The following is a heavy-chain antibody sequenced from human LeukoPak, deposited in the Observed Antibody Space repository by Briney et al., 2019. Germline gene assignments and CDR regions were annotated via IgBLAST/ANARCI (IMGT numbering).Heavy chain of an antibody. CDR2: IRYDGSNK. CDR1: GFTFSSYG. Sequence: GGSLRLSCAASGFTFSSYGMHWVRQAPGKGLEWVAFIRYDGSNKYYADSVKGRFTISRDNSKNTLYLQMNSLRAEDTAVYYCAKVQDYYDSSGHAWGQGTLVTASS. CDR3: AKVQDYYDSSGHA. D-gene: IGHD3-22*01. V-gene: IGHV3-30*02. J-gene: IGHJ4*02.